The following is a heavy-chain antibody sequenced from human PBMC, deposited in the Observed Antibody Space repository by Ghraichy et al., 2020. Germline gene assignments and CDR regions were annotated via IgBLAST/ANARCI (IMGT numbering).Heavy chain of an antibody. Sequence: GGSLRLSCAVSGFPFTTYGMHWVRQAPGKGLEWVAVIWYDGSKKYYADSVRGRFTISRDDSKNTLYLQMNSLRAEDTAVYYCARGWQHETLTFDYWGQGSLVTVSS. CDR1: GFPFTTYG. CDR2: IWYDGSKK. D-gene: IGHD6-13*01. CDR3: ARGWQHETLTFDY. V-gene: IGHV3-33*01. J-gene: IGHJ4*02.